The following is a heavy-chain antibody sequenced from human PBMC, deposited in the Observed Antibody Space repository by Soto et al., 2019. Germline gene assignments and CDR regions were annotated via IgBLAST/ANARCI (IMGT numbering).Heavy chain of an antibody. V-gene: IGHV3-72*01. CDR1: GFTFSDHY. Sequence: EVQLVESGGGLVQPGGSLRLSCAASGFTFSDHYMDWVRQAPGKGLEWVGRIRNKANSYTTEYAASVKGRFTFSRDDLTSSLYLQKNHLKTEETAVYYCGEAHSTSWSGAYLDYWGQGTLVTVSS. D-gene: IGHD2-2*01. CDR3: GEAHSTSWSGAYLDY. J-gene: IGHJ4*02. CDR2: IRNKANSYTT.